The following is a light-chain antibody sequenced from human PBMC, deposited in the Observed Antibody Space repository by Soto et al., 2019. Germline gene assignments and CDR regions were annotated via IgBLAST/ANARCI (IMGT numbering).Light chain of an antibody. CDR1: NSDIGSYNL. J-gene: IGLJ2*01. Sequence: QSVLTQPASVSGSPGQSITISCTETNSDIGSYNLVSWYQQHPGKAPKLMLYEGTKRPSGVSNRFSGSKSGNTASLTISGLQAEDEADYYCCSYAGFSTLVLFGGGTKLTVL. CDR2: EGT. CDR3: CSYAGFSTLVL. V-gene: IGLV2-23*01.